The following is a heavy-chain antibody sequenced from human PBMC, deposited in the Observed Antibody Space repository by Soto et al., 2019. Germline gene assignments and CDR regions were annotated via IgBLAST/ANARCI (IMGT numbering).Heavy chain of an antibody. V-gene: IGHV3-9*01. CDR2: ISWNSGSI. CDR3: AKDIMVRGAYYYYYYMDV. Sequence: GGSLRLSCAASGFTFDDYAMHWVRQAPGKGLEWVSGISWNSGSIGYADSVKGRFTISRDNAKNSLYLQMNSLRAEDTALYYCAKDIMVRGAYYYYYYMDVWGKGTTVTVSS. D-gene: IGHD3-10*01. J-gene: IGHJ6*03. CDR1: GFTFDDYA.